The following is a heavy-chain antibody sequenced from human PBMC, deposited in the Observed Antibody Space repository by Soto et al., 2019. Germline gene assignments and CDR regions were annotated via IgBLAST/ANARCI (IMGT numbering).Heavy chain of an antibody. V-gene: IGHV1-2*02. CDR2: IIPSSGST. Sequence: QVHLEQSGAEVKKAGASVKVSCKASGYTFTGYHMHWVRQAPGQGVEWMGWIIPSSGSTNYAQKFPGRFTMTRDTAITTAYMELSRLTSDDTAVYFCARDQYSGSFLYWGQGTLVTVSS. J-gene: IGHJ4*02. CDR1: GYTFTGYH. CDR3: ARDQYSGSFLY. D-gene: IGHD1-26*01.